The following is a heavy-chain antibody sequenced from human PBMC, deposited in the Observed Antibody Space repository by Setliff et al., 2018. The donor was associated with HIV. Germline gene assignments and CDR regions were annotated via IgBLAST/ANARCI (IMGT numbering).Heavy chain of an antibody. J-gene: IGHJ4*02. CDR2: IYHSGST. Sequence: SETLSLTCTVSGYSISSGYYWGWIRQPPGKGLEWIGSIYHSGSTYYNPSLKSRLTMSVDSSGNQFSLTSTSVTAADTAVYYCASFESGYDYNFDSWGQGTLVTVSS. CDR3: ASFESGYDYNFDS. CDR1: GYSISSGYY. D-gene: IGHD5-12*01. V-gene: IGHV4-38-2*02.